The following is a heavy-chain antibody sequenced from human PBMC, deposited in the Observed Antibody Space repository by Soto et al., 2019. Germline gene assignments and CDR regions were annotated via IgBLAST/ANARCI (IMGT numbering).Heavy chain of an antibody. CDR3: AKSIGITIFGVVIPTDYYYGMDV. D-gene: IGHD3-3*01. CDR1: NYNRYG. CDR2: ISYDGSNK. V-gene: IGHV3-30*18. Sequence: NYNRYGISWVCQAPGKVLQSVPLISYDGSNKYYADSVKGRFTISRDNSKNTLYLQMDSLRAEDTAVYYCAKSIGITIFGVVIPTDYYYGMDVWGQGTTVTVSS. J-gene: IGHJ6*02.